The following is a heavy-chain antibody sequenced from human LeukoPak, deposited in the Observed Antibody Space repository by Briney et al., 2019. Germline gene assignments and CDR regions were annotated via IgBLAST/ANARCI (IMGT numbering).Heavy chain of an antibody. Sequence: SETLSLTCTVSGGSISSYYWSWIRQPPGKGLEWIGYIYYSGSTNYNPSLKSRVTISVDTSKNQFSLKLGSVTAADTAVYYCARGGGHYNYGMDVWGQGTTVTVSS. J-gene: IGHJ6*02. CDR3: ARGGGHYNYGMDV. V-gene: IGHV4-59*01. D-gene: IGHD3-16*01. CDR1: GGSISSYY. CDR2: IYYSGST.